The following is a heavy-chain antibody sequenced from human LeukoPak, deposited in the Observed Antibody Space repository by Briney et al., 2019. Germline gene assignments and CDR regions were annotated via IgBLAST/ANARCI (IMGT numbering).Heavy chain of an antibody. D-gene: IGHD3-3*01. J-gene: IGHJ5*02. CDR1: GGTFSSYT. CDR2: IIPILGIA. Sequence: GASVKVSCKASGGTFSSYTISWVRQAPGHGLEWMGRIIPILGIANYAQKFQGRVTITADKSTSTAYMELSSLRSEDTAVYYCARGADYDFWSFFDPWGQGTLVTVSS. CDR3: ARGADYDFWSFFDP. V-gene: IGHV1-69*02.